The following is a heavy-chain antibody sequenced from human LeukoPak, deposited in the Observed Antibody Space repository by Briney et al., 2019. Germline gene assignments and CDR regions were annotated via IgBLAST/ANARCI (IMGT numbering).Heavy chain of an antibody. CDR3: ARDRLELRSFDY. CDR1: GGTFSSYA. D-gene: IGHD1-7*01. CDR2: IIHIFGTA. V-gene: IGHV1-69*05. J-gene: IGHJ4*02. Sequence: SVKVSCKASGGTFSSYAISWVRQAPGQGLEWMGGIIHIFGTANYAQKFQGRVTITRDTSASTAYMELSSLRSEDTAVYYCARDRLELRSFDYWGQGTLVTVSS.